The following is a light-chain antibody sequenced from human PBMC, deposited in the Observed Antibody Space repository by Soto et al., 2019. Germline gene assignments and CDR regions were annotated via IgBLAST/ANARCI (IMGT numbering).Light chain of an antibody. V-gene: IGLV4-69*01. CDR3: QTWATGIWV. Sequence: QPVLTQSPSASASPGASVKLTCTLSSGHSSYAIAWHQQQSEKGPRYLMKLNSDGSHSKGDGIPDRFSGSSSGAERYLTISSLQSEDEADYYCQTWATGIWVFGGGTKLTVL. J-gene: IGLJ3*02. CDR2: LNSDGSH. CDR1: SGHSSYA.